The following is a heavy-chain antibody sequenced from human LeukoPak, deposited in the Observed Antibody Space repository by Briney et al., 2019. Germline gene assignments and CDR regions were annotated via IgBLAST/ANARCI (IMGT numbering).Heavy chain of an antibody. D-gene: IGHD6-13*01. Sequence: SVTLSLTCTVSGGSISSSSYYWGWIRQPPGKGLEWIGSIYYSGSTYYNPSLKSRVTISVDTSKNQFSLKLSSVTAADTAVYYCARRVAASIDYWGQGTLVTVSS. CDR1: GGSISSSSYY. CDR2: IYYSGST. V-gene: IGHV4-39*01. J-gene: IGHJ4*02. CDR3: ARRVAASIDY.